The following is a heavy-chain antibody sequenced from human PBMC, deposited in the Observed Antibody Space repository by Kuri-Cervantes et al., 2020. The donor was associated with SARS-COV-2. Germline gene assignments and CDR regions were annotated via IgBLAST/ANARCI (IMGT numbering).Heavy chain of an antibody. CDR1: GFTFDDYA. Sequence: GGSLRLSCAASGFTFDDYAMHWVRQAPGKGLEWVSGISWNSGSIGYADSVKGRFTISRDNAKNSLYLQMNSLRAEDTALYYCARGGVYYFDYWGQGTLVTVSS. CDR3: ARGGVYYFDY. J-gene: IGHJ4*02. CDR2: ISWNSGSI. V-gene: IGHV3-9*01. D-gene: IGHD2-8*01.